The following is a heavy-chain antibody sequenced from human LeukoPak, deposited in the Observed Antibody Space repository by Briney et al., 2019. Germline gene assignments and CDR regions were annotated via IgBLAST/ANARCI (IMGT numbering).Heavy chain of an antibody. CDR2: ISSSSSYI. Sequence: PGGTLRLSCAASGFTFSSYAMSWVRQAPGKGLEWVSSISSSSSYIYYADSVKGRFTISRDNAKSPLYLQMNSLRADDTAVYYCARALVMLAGTSWFDPWGQGTLVTVSS. CDR1: GFTFSSYA. V-gene: IGHV3-21*01. D-gene: IGHD2-15*01. J-gene: IGHJ5*02. CDR3: ARALVMLAGTSWFDP.